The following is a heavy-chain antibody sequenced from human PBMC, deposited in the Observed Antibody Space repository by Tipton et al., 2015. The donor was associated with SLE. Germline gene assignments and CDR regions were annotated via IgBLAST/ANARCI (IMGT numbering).Heavy chain of an antibody. D-gene: IGHD2-15*01. Sequence: GLVKPSETLSLTCAVYGGSFSGYYWSWIRQPPGKGLEWIGYIFYSGNTNYNPSLNSRVTISLDTSKNQFSLKLSSVTAADTAVYYCARSPPYCSGGTCYRRAYAFDFWGQGTMVTVSS. V-gene: IGHV4-59*01. CDR3: ARSPPYCSGGTCYRRAYAFDF. CDR2: IFYSGNT. J-gene: IGHJ3*01. CDR1: GGSFSGYY.